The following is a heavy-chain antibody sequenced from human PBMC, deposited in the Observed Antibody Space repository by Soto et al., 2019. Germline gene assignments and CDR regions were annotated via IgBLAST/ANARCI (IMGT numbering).Heavy chain of an antibody. V-gene: IGHV1-46*02. CDR2: INPDGTTV. CDR3: ARQYCTGDDCYWYFDF. D-gene: IGHD2-8*02. J-gene: IGHJ4*02. CDR1: GNTFNSHF. Sequence: QVQLVQSGVEVKKPGASVQVSCRASGNTFNSHFMHWVRQAPGQGLEWMGMINPDGTTVTFAQKFQGRVAMSRDTFTSTVFLDLGSMTSGDTGVYYCARQYCTGDDCYWYFDFWGQGTLVTVSS.